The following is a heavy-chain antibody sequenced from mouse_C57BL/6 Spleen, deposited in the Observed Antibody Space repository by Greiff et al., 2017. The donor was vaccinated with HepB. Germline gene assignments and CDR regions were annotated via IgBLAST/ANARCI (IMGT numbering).Heavy chain of an antibody. V-gene: IGHV14-2*01. CDR2: IDPEDGET. CDR1: GFTFTDYY. Sequence: VQLQQPGAELVKPGASVKLSCKASGFTFTDYYMHWVKQRPEQGLEWIGRIDPEDGETKYTPKFQGKATITADTSSNTAYLQLSSLTSEDTAVYYCDRDPPSWGYYFDYWGQGTTLTVSS. J-gene: IGHJ2*01. D-gene: IGHD4-1*01. CDR3: DRDPPSWGYYFDY.